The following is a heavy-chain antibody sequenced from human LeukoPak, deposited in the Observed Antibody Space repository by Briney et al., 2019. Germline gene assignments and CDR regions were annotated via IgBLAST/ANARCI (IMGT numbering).Heavy chain of an antibody. CDR2: IYYTGSA. D-gene: IGHD6-19*01. V-gene: IGHV4-39*01. CDR1: GGSISSTSYY. J-gene: IGHJ6*02. Sequence: SETLSLTCTVSGGSISSTSYYWGWIRQPPGKGLEWIGGIYYTGSAYYNPALKSRVTISVDTSKNQFSLKLSSVTAADTAVYYCARVRGYSSGRTYGMDVWGQGTTVTVSS. CDR3: ARVRGYSSGRTYGMDV.